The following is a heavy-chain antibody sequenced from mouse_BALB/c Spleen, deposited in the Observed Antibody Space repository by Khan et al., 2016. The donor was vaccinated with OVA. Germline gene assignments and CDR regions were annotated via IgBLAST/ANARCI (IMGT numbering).Heavy chain of an antibody. CDR3: ARRTAKYALDY. J-gene: IGHJ4*01. V-gene: IGHV1-4*01. CDR1: GYTFPSHT. D-gene: IGHD1-2*01. Sequence: VQLQQSGAELARPGASVKMSCKASGYTFPSHTMHWVKQRPGQGLEWIGYINPRSGYTQYNQKFNDKATLTVDKSSSTAYMQLSSLTSEDSAVYYCARRTAKYALDYWGQGTSVTVSS. CDR2: INPRSGYT.